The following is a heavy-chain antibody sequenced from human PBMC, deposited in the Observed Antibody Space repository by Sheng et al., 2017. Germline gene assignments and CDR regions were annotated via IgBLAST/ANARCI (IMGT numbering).Heavy chain of an antibody. CDR1: GGSISSYY. J-gene: IGHJ4*02. V-gene: IGHV4-4*07. CDR3: ARDLYYYDSSGTPYYFDY. Sequence: QVQLQESGPGLVKPSETLSLTCTVSGGSISSYYWSWIRQPAGKGLEWIGRIYTSGSTNYNPSLKSRVTMSVDTSKNQFSLKLSSVTAADTAVYYCARDLYYYDSSGTPYYFDYWGQGTLVTVSS. D-gene: IGHD3-22*01. CDR2: IYTSGST.